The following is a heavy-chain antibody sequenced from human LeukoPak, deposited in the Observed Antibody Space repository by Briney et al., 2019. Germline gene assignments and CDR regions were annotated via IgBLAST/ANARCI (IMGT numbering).Heavy chain of an antibody. D-gene: IGHD1-26*01. CDR2: IYSDGSST. J-gene: IGHJ4*02. CDR3: ARGGSIVAGATTTPPFGY. CDR1: GFTFSSYW. Sequence: GGSLRLSCAASGFTFSSYWMHWVRQVPGKGLVWVSHIYSDGSSTSYADSVKGRFTISRDNAKNTLYLQMNSLRAEDTAVYYCARGGSIVAGATTTPPFGYWGQGTLVTVSS. V-gene: IGHV3-74*01.